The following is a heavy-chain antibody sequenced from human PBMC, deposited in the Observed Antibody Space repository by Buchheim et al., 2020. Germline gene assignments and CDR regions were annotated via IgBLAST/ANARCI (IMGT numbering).Heavy chain of an antibody. CDR1: GFTFSSYA. CDR2: ISYDGSNK. CDR3: AKESYYGSGSTNTYGMDV. Sequence: QVQLVESGGGVVQAGRSLRLSCTASGFTFSSYAIHWVRQAPGKGLEWVAVISYDGSNKYYADSVKGRFTISRDNSKNTLYLQMNSLRAEDTAVYYCAKESYYGSGSTNTYGMDVWGQGTT. D-gene: IGHD3-10*01. V-gene: IGHV3-30*04. J-gene: IGHJ6*02.